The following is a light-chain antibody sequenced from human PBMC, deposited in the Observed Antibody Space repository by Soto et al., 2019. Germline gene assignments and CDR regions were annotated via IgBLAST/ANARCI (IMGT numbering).Light chain of an antibody. CDR3: SSYTSSSTPWV. CDR2: EVT. CDR1: SSDVGGYNY. V-gene: IGLV2-14*01. Sequence: QSVLTQPASVSGSPGQSITISCTGTSSDVGGYNYVSWYQHHPGKAPKLMIYEVTNRPSGVSNRFSGSKSGNTASLTISGLQAEDEADYYCSSYTSSSTPWVFGEGTKLTVL. J-gene: IGLJ3*02.